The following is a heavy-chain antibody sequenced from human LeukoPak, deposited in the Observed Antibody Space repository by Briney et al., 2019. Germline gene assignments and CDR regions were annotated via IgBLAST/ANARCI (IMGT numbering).Heavy chain of an antibody. V-gene: IGHV3-23*01. CDR3: ARDRDTYDYVFAF. D-gene: IGHD3-16*01. CDR1: GFTFSNFA. CDR2: VSGGGGNT. J-gene: IGHJ4*02. Sequence: PGGSLRLSCAASGFTFSNFAMSWVRQAPGKGLERVATVSGGGGNTYYADSLRGRFTISRDNSKDTLYLQMNSLRAEDTAVYYCARDRDTYDYVFAFWGQGTLVTVSS.